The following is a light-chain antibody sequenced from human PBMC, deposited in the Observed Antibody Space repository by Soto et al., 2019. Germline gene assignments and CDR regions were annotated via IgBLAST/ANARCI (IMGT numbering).Light chain of an antibody. CDR2: DAS. CDR1: QGVSRG. V-gene: IGKV1-12*01. J-gene: IGKJ5*01. Sequence: DIQMTQPPSSVSASVGDRVTITCRASQGVSRGLAWYQQKPGKAPNLLIYDASRLQSGVPSRFSGSGGGTDFTLSISSVQPEDFATYFCQQSYMDPITFGQGTRLEIK. CDR3: QQSYMDPIT.